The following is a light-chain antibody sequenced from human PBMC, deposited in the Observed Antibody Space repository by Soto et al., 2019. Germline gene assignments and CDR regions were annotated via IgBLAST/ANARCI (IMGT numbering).Light chain of an antibody. Sequence: QSALTQPPSASGSPGQSVTISCTGTSSDVGAYNYVSWYQQYPGKVPKLIIYEVTQRPPGVPDRFSASKSGNTASLTVSGLQAEDEADYYCSSHGGANNVYVFGTGTKLTVL. CDR3: SSHGGANNVYV. CDR1: SSDVGAYNY. V-gene: IGLV2-8*01. J-gene: IGLJ1*01. CDR2: EVT.